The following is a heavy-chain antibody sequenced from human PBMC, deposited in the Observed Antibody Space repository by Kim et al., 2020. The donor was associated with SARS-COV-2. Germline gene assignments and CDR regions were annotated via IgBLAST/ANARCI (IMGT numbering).Heavy chain of an antibody. V-gene: IGHV4-39*01. CDR2: IYYSGST. CDR3: ARQRRYCSGGSCLSLIDY. J-gene: IGHJ4*02. CDR1: GGSISSSSYY. Sequence: SETLSLTCTVSGGSISSSSYYWGWIRQPPGKGLEWIGSIYYSGSTYYNPSLKSRVTISVDTSKNQFSLKLSSVTAADTAVYYCARQRRYCSGGSCLSLIDYWGQGTLVTVSS. D-gene: IGHD2-15*01.